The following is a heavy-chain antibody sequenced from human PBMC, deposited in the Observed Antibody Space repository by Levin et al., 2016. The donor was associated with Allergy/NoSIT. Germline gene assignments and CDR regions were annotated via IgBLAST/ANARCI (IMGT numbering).Heavy chain of an antibody. V-gene: IGHV3-7*03. Sequence: VRQAPGKGLEWVANIKQDGSEKYYVDSVKGRFTISRDNAKNSLYLQMNSLRAEDTAVYYCARYRAAAGINFDYWGQGTLVTVSS. CDR2: IKQDGSEK. D-gene: IGHD6-13*01. J-gene: IGHJ4*02. CDR3: ARYRAAAGINFDY.